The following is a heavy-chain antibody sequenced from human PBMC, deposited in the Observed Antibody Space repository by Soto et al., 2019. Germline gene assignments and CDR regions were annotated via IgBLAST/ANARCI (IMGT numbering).Heavy chain of an antibody. Sequence: QVQLQESGPGLVKPSQTLSLTCTVSGGSISSGGYYWSWIRQHPGKGLEWIGYIYYSGSTYYNPSLKSRVTISVDTSKNQFSLKLSSVTAADTAVYYCARGLLTYYSGSGSYGDYGMDVWGQGTTVTVSS. CDR3: ARGLLTYYSGSGSYGDYGMDV. J-gene: IGHJ6*02. V-gene: IGHV4-31*03. CDR1: GGSISSGGYY. CDR2: IYYSGST. D-gene: IGHD3-10*01.